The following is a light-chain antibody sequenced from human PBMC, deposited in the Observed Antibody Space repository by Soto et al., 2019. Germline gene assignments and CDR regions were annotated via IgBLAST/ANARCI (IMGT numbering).Light chain of an antibody. CDR1: MRDVGAYNL. J-gene: IGLJ1*01. Sequence: QSALTQPASVSGSPGQSITISCAGTMRDVGAYNLVSWYQQHPGRAPQLIIYEVRNRPSGISFRFSGSKSGNTASLTISGLQAEDEADYYCQSYDNRLSAYVFGTGTQLTVL. V-gene: IGLV2-14*01. CDR2: EVR. CDR3: QSYDNRLSAYV.